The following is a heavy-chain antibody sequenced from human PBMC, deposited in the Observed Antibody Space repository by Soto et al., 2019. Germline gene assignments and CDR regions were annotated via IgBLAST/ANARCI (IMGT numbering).Heavy chain of an antibody. CDR3: ARRTNGYFGY. J-gene: IGHJ4*02. CDR2: ILSNFKT. CDR1: GFTFSDYT. D-gene: IGHD2-8*01. V-gene: IGHV3-23*05. Sequence: EVQLLDSGGGLAQPGGSLTLSCAASGFTFSDYTMTWVRQAPGQALECVSAILSNFKTFYADSVRGRFTISRDNSKNMWSLEMNSLRPEDTAVYYCARRTNGYFGYWGQGTLVTVSS.